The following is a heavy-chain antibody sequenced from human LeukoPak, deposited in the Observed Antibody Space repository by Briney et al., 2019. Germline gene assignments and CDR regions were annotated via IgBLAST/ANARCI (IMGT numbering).Heavy chain of an antibody. D-gene: IGHD3-16*01. V-gene: IGHV3-74*01. CDR3: ARDIYGYFDL. J-gene: IGHJ2*01. CDR2: INSDGSST. CDR1: GFTVSSNY. Sequence: GGSLRLSCAASGFTVSSNYMSWVRQAPGKGLEWVSRINSDGSSTNYADSVKGRFTISRDNAKNTLYLQMNSLRAEDTAVYYCARDIYGYFDLWGRGTLVTVSS.